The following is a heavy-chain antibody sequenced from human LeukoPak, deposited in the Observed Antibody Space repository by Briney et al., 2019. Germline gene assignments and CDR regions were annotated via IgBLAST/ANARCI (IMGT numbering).Heavy chain of an antibody. D-gene: IGHD3-22*01. J-gene: IGHJ5*02. V-gene: IGHV1-69*06. CDR1: GGTFSSYA. Sequence: SVKVSCKASGGTFSSYAISWVRQAPGQGLEWMGGIIPIFGTANYAQKFQGRVTITADKSTSTAYMELSSLRSEDTAVYYCARDASLHDSGGYYYWFDPWGQGTLVTVSS. CDR3: ARDASLHDSGGYYYWFDP. CDR2: IIPIFGTA.